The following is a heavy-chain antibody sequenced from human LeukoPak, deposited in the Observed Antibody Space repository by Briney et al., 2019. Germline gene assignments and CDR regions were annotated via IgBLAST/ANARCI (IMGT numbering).Heavy chain of an antibody. CDR2: FYHSGTT. V-gene: IGHV4-38-2*02. D-gene: IGHD3-22*01. CDR1: GGSISSYY. J-gene: IGHJ1*01. Sequence: PSETLSLTCTVSGGSISSYYWGWIRQPPGKGLEWIGSFYHSGTTYYNPSLKSRVTILVDTSKNHFSLKLSSVTAADTAVYYCARGGDTSGHYYFEYFHHWGQGTLVAVSS. CDR3: ARGGDTSGHYYFEYFHH.